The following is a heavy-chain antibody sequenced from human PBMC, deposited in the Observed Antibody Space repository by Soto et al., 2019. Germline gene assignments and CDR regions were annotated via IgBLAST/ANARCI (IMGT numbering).Heavy chain of an antibody. Sequence: GGSLRLSCAAFGFRFGNYGMAWVRQGPGKGLQWVATISAYADNRHYADSVRGRFSISRDYSTNTMYLHMNSLRGDDSAVYFCSRHAGASYEMFDSWGRGTQVTVSS. CDR2: ISAYADNR. V-gene: IGHV3-23*01. CDR3: SRHAGASYEMFDS. J-gene: IGHJ5*01. D-gene: IGHD5-12*01. CDR1: GFRFGNYG.